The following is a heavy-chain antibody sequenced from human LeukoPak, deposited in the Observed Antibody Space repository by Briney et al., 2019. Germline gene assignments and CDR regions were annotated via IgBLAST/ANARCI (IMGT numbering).Heavy chain of an antibody. D-gene: IGHD4-17*01. J-gene: IGHJ4*02. V-gene: IGHV3-23*01. CDR3: AKDLTTVTTQGDY. CDR1: GFTFSGYS. CDR2: ISGSGEST. Sequence: GGSLRLSCAASGFTFSGYSMNWVRQAPGKRLEWVSGISGSGESTYYADSVKGRFTISRDNSKNTLYLQMNSLRAEDTAVYYCAKDLTTVTTQGDYWGQGTLVTVSS.